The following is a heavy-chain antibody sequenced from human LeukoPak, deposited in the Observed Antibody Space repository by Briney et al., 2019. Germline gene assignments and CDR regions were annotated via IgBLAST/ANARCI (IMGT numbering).Heavy chain of an antibody. V-gene: IGHV3-7*01. D-gene: IGHD3-10*01. Sequence: EGSLRLSCAASGFTFSSYWMSWVRQAPGKGLEWVANIKQDGSEKYYVDSVKGRFTISRDNAKNSLYLQMNSLRAEDTAVYYCARVPPYYYGIFDYWGQGTLVTVST. J-gene: IGHJ4*02. CDR2: IKQDGSEK. CDR1: GFTFSSYW. CDR3: ARVPPYYYGIFDY.